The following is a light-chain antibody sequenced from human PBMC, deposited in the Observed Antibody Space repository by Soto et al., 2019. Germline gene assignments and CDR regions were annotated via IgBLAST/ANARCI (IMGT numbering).Light chain of an antibody. Sequence: EIVLTQSPATLSLSPGERATLSCGASQSVSSNYLAWYQQKPGLAPRLLIYGASTRATGFPARFSGSGSGTEFTLTISSLQSEDFAVYYCQQYKNWPLTFGGGTKVDIK. CDR2: GAS. J-gene: IGKJ4*01. CDR1: QSVSSN. V-gene: IGKV3-15*01. CDR3: QQYKNWPLT.